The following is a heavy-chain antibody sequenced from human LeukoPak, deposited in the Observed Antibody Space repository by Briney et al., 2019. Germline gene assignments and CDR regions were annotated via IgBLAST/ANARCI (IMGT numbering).Heavy chain of an antibody. D-gene: IGHD1-26*01. CDR2: ISGSGGTT. CDR1: GFTFSSYA. J-gene: IGHJ4*02. Sequence: PGGSLRLSCIAPGFTFSSYAMTWVRQAPGKRLEWVSGISGSGGTTYSADSVKGRFTISRDNSKNTLYLQMNSLRAEDTATYYCARVIFNVWELYGLGDYWGQGTLVTVSS. CDR3: ARVIFNVWELYGLGDY. V-gene: IGHV3-23*01.